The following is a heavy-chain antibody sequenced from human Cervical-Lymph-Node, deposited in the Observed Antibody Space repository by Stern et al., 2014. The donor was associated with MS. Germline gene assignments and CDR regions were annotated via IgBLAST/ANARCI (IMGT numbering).Heavy chain of an antibody. J-gene: IGHJ5*02. CDR1: GGTFSSSYA. Sequence: DQLVESGAEVKKPGSSMNVSCKTSGGTFSSSYAITWLRQAPGQGLEWIGRIIPILGLANYAQKFQDRVTITADTSTSTTYMQLSSLRSEDTAVYYCARGVVSNRAAATLHNLFDPWGQGTLVTVSS. CDR2: IIPILGLA. CDR3: ARGVVSNRAAATLHNLFDP. D-gene: IGHD2-15*01. V-gene: IGHV1-69*04.